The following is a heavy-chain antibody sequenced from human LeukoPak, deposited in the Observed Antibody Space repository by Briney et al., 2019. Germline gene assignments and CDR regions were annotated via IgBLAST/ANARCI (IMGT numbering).Heavy chain of an antibody. V-gene: IGHV5-51*03. CDR3: ARPQNSGVDY. CDR1: GYRFTRYW. Sequence: GKSLKISCKGSGYRFTRYWIAWVRQMPGKGLEWMGIIYPSDSDTRYSPSFQGQVTISADKSINTAYLQWSSLKASDTAMYYCARPQNSGVDYWGQGTLVTVSS. D-gene: IGHD4-23*01. J-gene: IGHJ4*02. CDR2: IYPSDSDT.